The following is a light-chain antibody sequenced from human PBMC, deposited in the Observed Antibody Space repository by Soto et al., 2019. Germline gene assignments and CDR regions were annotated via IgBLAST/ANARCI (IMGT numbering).Light chain of an antibody. CDR3: QQYQNSPRT. J-gene: IGKJ1*01. CDR2: DTS. V-gene: IGKV3-20*01. CDR1: QSVGGSS. Sequence: LAPRERATVSCRASQSVGGSSLAWYQQRPGQAPRLLIYDTSKRATGIPDRFSGSGSGTDFTLTISRLEPEDFAVYYCQQYQNSPRTFGQGTKV.